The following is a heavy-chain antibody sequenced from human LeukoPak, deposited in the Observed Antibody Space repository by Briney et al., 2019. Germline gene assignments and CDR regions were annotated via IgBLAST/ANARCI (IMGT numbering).Heavy chain of an antibody. Sequence: PGGSLRLPCVVSGFTFSSYWMHWVRQAPGEGLEWVSSISTSSSTIYYADSVKGRFTISRDNAKNSLYLHMNSLRAEDTAVYYCAELGITMIGGVWGKGNTVTISS. J-gene: IGHJ6*04. CDR1: GFTFSSYW. CDR2: ISTSSSTI. D-gene: IGHD3-10*02. V-gene: IGHV3-48*01. CDR3: AELGITMIGGV.